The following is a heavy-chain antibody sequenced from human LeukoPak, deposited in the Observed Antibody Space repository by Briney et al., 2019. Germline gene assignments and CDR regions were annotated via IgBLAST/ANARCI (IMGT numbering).Heavy chain of an antibody. Sequence: LRLSCAASGFTFSDYYMSWIRQPPGKGLEWIGEINHSGSTNYNPSLKSRVTISVDTSKNQFSLKLSSVTAADTAVYYCARIPNYYYDSSGYRTWGQGTLVTVSS. CDR1: GFTFSDYY. D-gene: IGHD3-22*01. CDR3: ARIPNYYYDSSGYRT. V-gene: IGHV4-34*01. J-gene: IGHJ5*02. CDR2: INHSGST.